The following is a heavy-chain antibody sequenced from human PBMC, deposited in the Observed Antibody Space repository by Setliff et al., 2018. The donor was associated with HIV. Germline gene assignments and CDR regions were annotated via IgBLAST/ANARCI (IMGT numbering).Heavy chain of an antibody. V-gene: IGHV3-30*02. CDR2: IRYDGNNK. D-gene: IGHD6-13*01. CDR1: GFTFSSYG. J-gene: IGHJ4*02. CDR3: AKDRLLDGSSWYYLDY. Sequence: LRLSCAASGFTFSSYGMHWVRQAPGKGLEWVAFIRYDGNNKYYVDSVKGRFTVSRDNSKNTLYLQMNSLRPEDTALYYCAKDRLLDGSSWYYLDYWGQGTLVTVSS.